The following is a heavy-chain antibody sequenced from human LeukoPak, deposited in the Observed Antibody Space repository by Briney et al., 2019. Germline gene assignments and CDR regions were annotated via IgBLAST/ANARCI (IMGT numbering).Heavy chain of an antibody. CDR1: GFTFSSYG. CDR2: ISYDGSNK. Sequence: GRSLRLSCAASGFTFSSYGMHWVRQAPGKGLEWVAVISYDGSNKYYADSVKGRFTISRDNSKNTLYLQMNSLRAEDTAVYYCARDPSGGNRYVDYWGQGTLVTVSS. J-gene: IGHJ4*02. D-gene: IGHD2-15*01. CDR3: ARDPSGGNRYVDY. V-gene: IGHV3-30*03.